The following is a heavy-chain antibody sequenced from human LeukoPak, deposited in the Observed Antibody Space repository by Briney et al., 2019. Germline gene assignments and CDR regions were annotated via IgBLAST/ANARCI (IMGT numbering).Heavy chain of an antibody. D-gene: IGHD6-13*01. CDR3: AKAMALIAADY. CDR1: GFTFSSYA. Sequence: GGSLRLSCAASGFTFSSYAMSWVRQAPGKGLEWVSTIGGSGGSTYYADSVKGRFTISRDNSKNTLYLQMNSLRAEDTAIYHCAKAMALIAADYWGQGTLVTVSS. V-gene: IGHV3-23*01. CDR2: IGGSGGST. J-gene: IGHJ4*02.